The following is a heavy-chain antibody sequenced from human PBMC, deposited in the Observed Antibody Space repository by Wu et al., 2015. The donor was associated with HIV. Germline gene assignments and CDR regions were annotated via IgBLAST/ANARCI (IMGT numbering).Heavy chain of an antibody. CDR3: ARNTDSVATSLYSLGV. J-gene: IGHJ6*02. CDR1: GDGFTSYA. D-gene: IGHD5-12*01. V-gene: IGHV1-69*05. Sequence: QLVQFGAEVKKPGSSVKVTCKASGDGFTSYAVSWVRQAPGQGLEWMGGINPLFGTTKHVEKFQDRVTFSTDESKSTVYMELSSLRSEDTAVYYCARNTDSVATSLYSLGVWGQGDRGHRLL. CDR2: INPLFGTT.